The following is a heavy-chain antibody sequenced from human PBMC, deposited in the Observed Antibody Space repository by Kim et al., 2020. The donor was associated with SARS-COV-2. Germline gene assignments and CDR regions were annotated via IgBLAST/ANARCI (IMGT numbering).Heavy chain of an antibody. V-gene: IGHV3-23*01. CDR1: GFTFSSYA. J-gene: IGHJ1*01. CDR2: ISGSGGST. D-gene: IGHD6-19*01. Sequence: GGSLRLSCAATGFTFSSYAMSWVRQAPGKGLEWVSAISGSGGSTYYADSVKGRFTISRDNSKNTLYLQMNSLRAEDTAVYYCAKDPRGWYNYFQHWGQGTLVTVSS. CDR3: AKDPRGWYNYFQH.